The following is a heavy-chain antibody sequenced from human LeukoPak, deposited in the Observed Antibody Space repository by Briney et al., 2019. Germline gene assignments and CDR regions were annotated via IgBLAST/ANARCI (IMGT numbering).Heavy chain of an antibody. J-gene: IGHJ6*02. D-gene: IGHD3-10*01. CDR2: ISGTGGST. V-gene: IGHV3-23*01. Sequence: GGSLRLSCGTSGFTFRSYAMSWVRQAPGKGLDWVSGISGTGGSTYYADSVKGRFTVSRDNSKNTLYLQMNSQRVEDTAVYYCAKDSTDLLWFGELSIGGMDVWGQGTTVTVSS. CDR3: AKDSTDLLWFGELSIGGMDV. CDR1: GFTFRSYA.